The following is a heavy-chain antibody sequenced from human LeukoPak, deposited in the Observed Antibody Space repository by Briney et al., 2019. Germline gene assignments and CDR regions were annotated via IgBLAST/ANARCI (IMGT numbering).Heavy chain of an antibody. CDR2: INPNSGGT. CDR1: GYTFTGYY. CDR3: ARDLQVAAAVDY. Sequence: ASVKVSCKASGYTFTGYYMHWVRQAPGQGLEWMGWINPNSGGTNYAQKFQGRVTVTRDTSISTAYMELSRLRSDDTAVYYCARDLQVAAAVDYWGQGTLVTVSS. J-gene: IGHJ4*02. V-gene: IGHV1-2*02. D-gene: IGHD6-13*01.